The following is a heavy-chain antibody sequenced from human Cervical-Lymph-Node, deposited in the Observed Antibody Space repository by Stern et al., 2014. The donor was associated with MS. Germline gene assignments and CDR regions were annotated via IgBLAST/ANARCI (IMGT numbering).Heavy chain of an antibody. V-gene: IGHV3-21*01. CDR2: ISSSSSYI. CDR1: GFTFSSYS. Sequence: EVHLVESGGGLVKPGGSLRLSCAASGFTFSSYSMNWVRQAPGKGLEWVSSISSSSSYIYYSDPVQGRLTISRDNAKNSLYLQMNSLRAEDTAVYYCARDSRSDGYCSGGSCYSDYYYGMDVWGQGTTVTVSS. J-gene: IGHJ6*02. D-gene: IGHD2-15*01. CDR3: ARDSRSDGYCSGGSCYSDYYYGMDV.